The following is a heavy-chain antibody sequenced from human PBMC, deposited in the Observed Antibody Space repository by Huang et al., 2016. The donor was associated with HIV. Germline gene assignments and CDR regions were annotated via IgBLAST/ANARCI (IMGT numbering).Heavy chain of an antibody. CDR3: ARGCDTTEMDTVDDALDV. Sequence: QVRLQQWGGGLVRPSETLSRTCAVYGGPFSTHYWSWIRQSPGTGLEWIAEIMYKGQANFNPSLRGRVSISVETSKNQFSLNVTSVTAADTAIYYCARGCDTTEMDTVDDALDVWDQGTLVIVSS. V-gene: IGHV4-34*02. J-gene: IGHJ3*01. D-gene: IGHD1-1*01. CDR1: GGPFSTHY. CDR2: IMYKGQA.